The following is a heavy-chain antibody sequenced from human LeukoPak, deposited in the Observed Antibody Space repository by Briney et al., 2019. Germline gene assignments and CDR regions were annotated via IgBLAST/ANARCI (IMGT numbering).Heavy chain of an antibody. CDR1: GFTFSSYA. Sequence: GGSLRLSCAASGFTFSSYAMSWVRQAPGKGLEWVSAISGSGGSTYYADSVKSRFTISRDNSKNTLYLQMNSLRAEDTAVYYCANELTYGDYHDYWGQGTLVTVSS. V-gene: IGHV3-23*01. CDR3: ANELTYGDYHDY. J-gene: IGHJ4*02. CDR2: ISGSGGST. D-gene: IGHD4-17*01.